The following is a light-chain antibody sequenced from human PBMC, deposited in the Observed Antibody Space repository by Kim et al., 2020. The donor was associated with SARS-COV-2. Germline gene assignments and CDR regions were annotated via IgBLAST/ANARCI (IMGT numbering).Light chain of an antibody. J-gene: IGLJ3*02. CDR2: YDS. V-gene: IGLV3-21*04. Sequence: APGKTARITCGGNNIGSKSVNWYQQKPGQAPVLVIYYDSDRPSGIPERFSGSNSGNTATLTISRVEAGDEADYHCQVWDSTSDQEVFGGGTQLTVL. CDR3: QVWDSTSDQEV. CDR1: NIGSKS.